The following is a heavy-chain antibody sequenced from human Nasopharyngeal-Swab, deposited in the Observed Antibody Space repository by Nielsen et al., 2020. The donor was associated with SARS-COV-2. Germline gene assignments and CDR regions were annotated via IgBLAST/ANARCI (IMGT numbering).Heavy chain of an antibody. D-gene: IGHD2-15*01. Sequence: GESLKISCKGSGYSFTSYWIGWVHQMPGKGLEWMGIIYPGDSDTRYSPSFQGQVTISADKSISTAYLQWSSLKASDTAMYYCARRVGYCSGGSCYFDYWGQGTLVTVSS. CDR2: IYPGDSDT. CDR3: ARRVGYCSGGSCYFDY. CDR1: GYSFTSYW. V-gene: IGHV5-51*07. J-gene: IGHJ4*02.